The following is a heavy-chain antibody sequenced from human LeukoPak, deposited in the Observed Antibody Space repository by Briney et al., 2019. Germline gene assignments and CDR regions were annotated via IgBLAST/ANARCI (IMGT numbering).Heavy chain of an antibody. Sequence: PSETLSLTCAVYGGSFSGYYWSWIRQPPGKGLEWVGEINHSGSTNYNPSLKSRVTISVDTSKNRFSLKLSSVTAADTAVYYCARGSDYGGNPVGSYFDYWGQGTLVTVSS. V-gene: IGHV4-34*01. CDR2: INHSGST. CDR1: GGSFSGYY. J-gene: IGHJ4*02. D-gene: IGHD4-23*01. CDR3: ARGSDYGGNPVGSYFDY.